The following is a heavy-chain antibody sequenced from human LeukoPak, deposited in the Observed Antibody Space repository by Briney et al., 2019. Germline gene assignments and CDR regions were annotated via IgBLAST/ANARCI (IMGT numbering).Heavy chain of an antibody. D-gene: IGHD3-10*01. CDR1: GASISSYY. Sequence: PSETLSLTCTVSGASISSYYYNWIRQTAGRGLEWIGRLYISGSTDYNPSLKSRVTISVDTSKNQFSLKLSSVTAADTAVYFCARDPSGSLYFDYWGQGVLVTVSS. J-gene: IGHJ4*02. CDR2: LYISGST. V-gene: IGHV4-4*07. CDR3: ARDPSGSLYFDY.